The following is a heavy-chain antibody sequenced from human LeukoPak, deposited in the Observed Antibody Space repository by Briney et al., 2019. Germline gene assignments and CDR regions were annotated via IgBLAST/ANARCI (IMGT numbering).Heavy chain of an antibody. D-gene: IGHD1-26*01. Sequence: SETLSLTCTVSGGSISSYYWSWIRQPAGKGLEWIGRIYPSESTNYNPSLKSRVTMSVDTSKNQFSLKLSSVTAADTAVYYCARDFTDSGSSLVYYYYYYMDVWGIGTTVTVSS. J-gene: IGHJ6*03. CDR2: IYPSEST. V-gene: IGHV4-4*07. CDR1: GGSISSYY. CDR3: ARDFTDSGSSLVYYYYYYMDV.